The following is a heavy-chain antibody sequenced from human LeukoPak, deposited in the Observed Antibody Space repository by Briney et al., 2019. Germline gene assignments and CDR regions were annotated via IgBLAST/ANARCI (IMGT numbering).Heavy chain of an antibody. CDR1: GFTFSSYS. D-gene: IGHD3-10*01. J-gene: IGHJ5*02. CDR2: ISNSSSYI. V-gene: IGHV3-21*04. Sequence: GGSLRLSCAASGFTFSSYSMNWARQAPGKGLEWVSSISNSSSYIYYADSVKGRFTISRDNAKNSLYLQMNSLRAEDTAVYYCARDGLRFGELHWFDPWGQGTLVTVSS. CDR3: ARDGLRFGELHWFDP.